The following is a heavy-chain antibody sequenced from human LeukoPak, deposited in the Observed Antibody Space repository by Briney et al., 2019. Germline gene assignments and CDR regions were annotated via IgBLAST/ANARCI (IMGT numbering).Heavy chain of an antibody. D-gene: IGHD1-26*01. CDR1: GFIVSSTS. Sequence: GGSLRLSCAASGFIVSSTSMSWVRQAPGKGLEWVSLLYGGGSTYYADSEKGRFTISRDNSKNTLYLQMNSLRAEDTAVYYCARGGSYASFGFDYWGQGTLVAVSS. CDR3: ARGGSYASFGFDY. J-gene: IGHJ4*02. V-gene: IGHV3-53*01. CDR2: LYGGGST.